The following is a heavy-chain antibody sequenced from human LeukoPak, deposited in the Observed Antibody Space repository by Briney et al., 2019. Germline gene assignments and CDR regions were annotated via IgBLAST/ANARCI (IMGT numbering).Heavy chain of an antibody. CDR1: GGSISSYY. CDR2: IYYSGTT. J-gene: IGHJ4*02. Sequence: SETLSLTCTVSGGSISSYYWNWIRQPPGKGLEWIGYIYYSGTTNYNPSLKSRVTISVDTSKNQFSLKLSSVTAADTAVYYCARGVYIAAARYGYWGQGTLVTVSS. V-gene: IGHV4-59*01. CDR3: ARGVYIAAARYGY. D-gene: IGHD6-13*01.